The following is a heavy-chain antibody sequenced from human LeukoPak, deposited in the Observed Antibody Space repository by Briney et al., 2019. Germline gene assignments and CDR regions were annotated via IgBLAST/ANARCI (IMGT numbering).Heavy chain of an antibody. CDR1: GYTFTSYG. D-gene: IGHD3-22*01. CDR2: ISAYNGNT. V-gene: IGHV1-18*01. CDR3: ARDYNYDSSGYYLPSGY. J-gene: IGHJ4*02. Sequence: ASVKVSCKASGYTFTSYGISWVRQAPGQGLEWMGWISAYNGNTNYAQKLQGRVTMTTDTSTSTAYMELRSLRSDDTAVYYCARDYNYDSSGYYLPSGYWGQGTLVTVSS.